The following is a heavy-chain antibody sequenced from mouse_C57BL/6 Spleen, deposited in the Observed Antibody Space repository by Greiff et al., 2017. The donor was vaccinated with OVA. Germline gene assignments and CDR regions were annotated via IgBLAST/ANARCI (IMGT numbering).Heavy chain of an antibody. CDR2: IYPGSGST. V-gene: IGHV1-55*01. CDR1: GYTFTSYW. J-gene: IGHJ1*03. D-gene: IGHD4-1*02. CDR3: ARPQLFYWYFDV. Sequence: VQLQQPGAELVKPGASVKMSCKASGYTFTSYWITWVKQRPGQGLEWIGDIYPGSGSTNYNEKFKSKATLTVDTSSSTAYMQLSSLTSEDSAVYYCARPQLFYWYFDVWGTGTTVTVSS.